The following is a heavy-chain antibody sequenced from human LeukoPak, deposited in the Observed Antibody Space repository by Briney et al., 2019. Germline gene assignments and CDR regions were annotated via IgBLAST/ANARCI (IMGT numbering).Heavy chain of an antibody. CDR1: GYTFTSYD. CDR2: MNPNSGNT. V-gene: IGHV1-8*03. J-gene: IGHJ6*03. D-gene: IGHD3-10*01. CDR3: ARVRGGVYYYYYMDV. Sequence: ASVKVSCKASGYTFTSYDINWVRQATGQGLEWTGWMNPNSGNTGYAQKFQGRVTITRNTSISTAYMELSSLRSEDTAVYYCARVRGGVYYYYYMDVWGKGTTVTVSS.